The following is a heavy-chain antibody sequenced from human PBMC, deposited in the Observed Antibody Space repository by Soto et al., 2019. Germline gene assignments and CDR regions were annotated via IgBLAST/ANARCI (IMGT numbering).Heavy chain of an antibody. V-gene: IGHV4-39*01. D-gene: IGHD6-19*01. CDR1: GGSISSSSYY. CDR3: ARLGKQWLVRLVFDY. Sequence: QLQLQESGPGLVKPSETLSLTCTVSGGSISSSSYYWGWIRQPPGKGLEWIGSIYYSGSTYYNPSLKSRVTISVDTSKNQFSLKLSSVTAADTAVYYCARLGKQWLVRLVFDYWGQGTLVTVSS. J-gene: IGHJ4*02. CDR2: IYYSGST.